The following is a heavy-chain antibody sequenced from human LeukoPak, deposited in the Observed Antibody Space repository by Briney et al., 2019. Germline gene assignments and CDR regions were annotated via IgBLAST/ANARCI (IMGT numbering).Heavy chain of an antibody. CDR3: AREVQYYAGSVYDHDAFDI. CDR1: GGSFSGHY. V-gene: IGHV4-34*01. CDR2: INHSGST. D-gene: IGHD3-22*01. J-gene: IGHJ3*02. Sequence: PSETLSLTCAVYGGSFSGHYWSWIRQPPGKGLEWIGEINHSGSTNYNPSLKSRVTILVDTSKNQFSLKLSSVTAADTAVYYCAREVQYYAGSVYDHDAFDIWGQGTMVTVSS.